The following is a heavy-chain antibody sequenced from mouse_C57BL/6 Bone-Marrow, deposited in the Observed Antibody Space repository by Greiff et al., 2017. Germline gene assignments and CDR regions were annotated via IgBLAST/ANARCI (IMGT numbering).Heavy chain of an antibody. Sequence: QVQLQQSGAELMKPGASVKLSCKATGYTFTGYWIEWVKQRPGNGLEWIGEILPGSGSTNYNEKFKGKATFTADTSSNTAYMQISSLTTADSAINYCARDGTTVVALYYYAMDYWGQGTSVTVSS. CDR3: ARDGTTVVALYYYAMDY. J-gene: IGHJ4*01. V-gene: IGHV1-9*01. D-gene: IGHD1-1*01. CDR1: GYTFTGYW. CDR2: ILPGSGST.